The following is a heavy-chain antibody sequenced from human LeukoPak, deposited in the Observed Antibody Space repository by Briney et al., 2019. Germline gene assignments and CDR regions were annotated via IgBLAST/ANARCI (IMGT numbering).Heavy chain of an antibody. CDR3: SKGITMVRYYGMDV. CDR2: ISGSGGST. Sequence: PGGSLRLSSAASGFTFSRYWMHWVRQAPGKGLLWFSRISGSGGSTYYADSVKGRFTISRDNSKNKMFLQMNSLRVEDTDVYYCSKGITMVRYYGMDVWGQGTTVTVSS. CDR1: GFTFSRYW. J-gene: IGHJ6*02. D-gene: IGHD3-10*01. V-gene: IGHV3-23*01.